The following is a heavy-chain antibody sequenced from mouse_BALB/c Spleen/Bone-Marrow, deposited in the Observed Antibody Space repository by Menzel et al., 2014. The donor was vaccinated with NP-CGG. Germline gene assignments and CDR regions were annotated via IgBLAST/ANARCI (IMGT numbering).Heavy chain of an antibody. CDR2: ISNGGGST. J-gene: IGHJ4*01. V-gene: IGHV5-12*02. Sequence: DVQLVESGGGLVQPGGSLKLSCATSGFTFSDYYMYWVRQTPEKRLEWVAYISNGGGSTYYPDTVKGRFTISRDNAKNTLYLQMSRPKSEDTAMYYCARHLYGNYGAMDYWGQGTSVTVSS. D-gene: IGHD2-1*01. CDR3: ARHLYGNYGAMDY. CDR1: GFTFSDYY.